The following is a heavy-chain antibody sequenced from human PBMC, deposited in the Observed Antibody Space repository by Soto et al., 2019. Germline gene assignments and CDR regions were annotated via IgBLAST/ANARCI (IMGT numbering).Heavy chain of an antibody. V-gene: IGHV3-48*02. CDR3: ARAIRGFSYVVDY. D-gene: IGHD5-18*01. CDR1: GFTFSSHS. CDR2: ISGSGATK. J-gene: IGHJ4*02. Sequence: GGSLRLSCAASGFTFSSHSINWVRQAPGKGLEWVSYISGSGATKYYADSVKGRFTISRDNARNSLYLQMSSLSDEDTAVYYCARAIRGFSYVVDYWGQGTLVTVS.